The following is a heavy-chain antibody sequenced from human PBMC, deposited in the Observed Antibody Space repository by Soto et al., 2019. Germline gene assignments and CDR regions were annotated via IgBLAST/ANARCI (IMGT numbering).Heavy chain of an antibody. V-gene: IGHV3-48*02. CDR3: ARAIRGFSYVVDY. D-gene: IGHD5-18*01. CDR1: GFTFSSHS. CDR2: ISGSGATK. J-gene: IGHJ4*02. Sequence: GGSLRLSCAASGFTFSSHSINWVRQAPGKGLEWVSYISGSGATKYYADSVKGRFTISRDNARNSLYLQMSSLSDEDTAVYYCARAIRGFSYVVDYWGQGTLVTVS.